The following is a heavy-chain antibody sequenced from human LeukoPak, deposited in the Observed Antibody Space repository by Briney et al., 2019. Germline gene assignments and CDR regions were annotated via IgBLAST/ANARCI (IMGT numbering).Heavy chain of an antibody. CDR3: ARVGVYSSVPDFDY. CDR2: IKLDGSEK. CDR1: GFRPSDYM. V-gene: IGHV3-7*01. J-gene: IGHJ4*02. Sequence: PGESLRLSCAASGFRPSDYMMHWVRQPPGKGLEWVANIKLDGSEKYYVDSVKGRFTISRDNAKNSLYLQMNSLRAEDTAVYYCARVGVYSSVPDFDYWGQGTLVTVSS. D-gene: IGHD6-19*01.